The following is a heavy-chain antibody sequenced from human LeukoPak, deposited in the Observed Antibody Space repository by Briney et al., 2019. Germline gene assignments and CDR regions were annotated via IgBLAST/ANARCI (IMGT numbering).Heavy chain of an antibody. CDR1: GYSFTSYW. V-gene: IGHV5-51*01. Sequence: GESQKISCKGSGYSFTSYWIGWVRQMPGKGLEWMGIIYPGDSDTRYSPSFQGQVTISADKSISTAYLQWSSLKASDTAMYYCARQIPRDYSNRSNRLYGMDVWGQGTTVTVSS. J-gene: IGHJ6*02. D-gene: IGHD4-11*01. CDR3: ARQIPRDYSNRSNRLYGMDV. CDR2: IYPGDSDT.